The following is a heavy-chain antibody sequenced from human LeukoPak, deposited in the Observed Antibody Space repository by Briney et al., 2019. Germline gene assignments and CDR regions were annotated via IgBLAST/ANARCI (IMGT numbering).Heavy chain of an antibody. D-gene: IGHD6-19*01. CDR2: IYPDGSDT. CDR1: GYSFTSYW. Sequence: GESLKISCKGSGYSFTSYWIAWVRQMPGKGLEWMGIIYPDGSDTRYSPSFQGQVTITADKSIRPAYLQWSSLKASDNAMYYCARQRRSSGWPNDYWGQGTLVSVSS. J-gene: IGHJ4*02. CDR3: ARQRRSSGWPNDY. V-gene: IGHV5-51*01.